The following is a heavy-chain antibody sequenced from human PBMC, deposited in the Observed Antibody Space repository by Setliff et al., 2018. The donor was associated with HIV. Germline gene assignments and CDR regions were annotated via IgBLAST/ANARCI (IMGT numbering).Heavy chain of an antibody. J-gene: IGHJ4*02. V-gene: IGHV4-61*09. CDR3: ARRPIKGYGPFDS. CDR1: GGSINRGTYY. D-gene: IGHD2-15*01. CDR2: IYITGDT. Sequence: SETLSLTCSVSGGSINRGTYYWTWIRQSAGKGLEWIGHIYITGDTDYNPSLKSRVAMSVDTSRNQFSLKLTSVTAADTAVYYCARRPIKGYGPFDSWGPGTLVTVSS.